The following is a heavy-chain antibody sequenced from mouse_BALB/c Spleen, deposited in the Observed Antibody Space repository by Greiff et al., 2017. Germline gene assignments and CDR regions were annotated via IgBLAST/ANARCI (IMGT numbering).Heavy chain of an antibody. V-gene: IGHV1-80*01. CDR2: IYPGDGDT. Sequence: QVQLQQSGAELVRPGSSVKISCKASGYAFSSYWMNWVKQRPGQGLEWIGQIYPGDGDTNYNGKFKGKATLTADKSSRTAYMQLSSLTSEDSAVYFCARYGSSPHYYAMDYWGQGTSVTVSS. D-gene: IGHD1-1*01. CDR1: GYAFSSYW. CDR3: ARYGSSPHYYAMDY. J-gene: IGHJ4*01.